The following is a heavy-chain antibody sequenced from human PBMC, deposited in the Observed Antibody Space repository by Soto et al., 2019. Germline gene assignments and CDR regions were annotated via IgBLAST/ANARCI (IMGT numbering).Heavy chain of an antibody. CDR2: ISAYNGNT. Sequence: ASVKVSCKASGYTFTSYGISWVRQAPGQGLEWMGWISAYNGNTNYAQKLQGRVTMTTDTSTSTAYMELRSLRSDDTAVYYCARGYCISTSCSRDRLDPWGQGTLVTVSS. V-gene: IGHV1-18*01. J-gene: IGHJ5*02. CDR1: GYTFTSYG. D-gene: IGHD2-2*01. CDR3: ARGYCISTSCSRDRLDP.